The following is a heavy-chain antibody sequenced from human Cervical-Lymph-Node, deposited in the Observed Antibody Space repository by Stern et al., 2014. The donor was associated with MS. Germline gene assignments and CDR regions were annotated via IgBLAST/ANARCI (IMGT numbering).Heavy chain of an antibody. D-gene: IGHD6-13*01. CDR3: ARPMKNSSSWEIDY. CDR1: GFTFSSHA. Sequence: VQLEESGGGVVQPGRSLRLSCAASGFTFSSHAMHWVRQAPGKGPEWVAVKSYDGSDKYYADSVKGRFTISRDNSKNTLYLQMNSLRAEDTAVYYCARPMKNSSSWEIDYGGQGTLGTV. J-gene: IGHJ4*02. V-gene: IGHV3-30*04. CDR2: KSYDGSDK.